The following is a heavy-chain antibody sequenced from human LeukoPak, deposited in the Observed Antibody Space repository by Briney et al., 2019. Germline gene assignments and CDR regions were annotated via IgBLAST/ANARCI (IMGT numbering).Heavy chain of an antibody. CDR1: GYTFTSYG. D-gene: IGHD6-19*01. Sequence: ASVKVSCKASGYTFTSYGISWVRQAPGQGLEWMGWISAYNGNTNYAQKLQGRVTMTTDTSTSTAYMELRSLRSDGTAVYYCARDGDSSGWYSAFDIWGQGTMVTVSS. CDR2: ISAYNGNT. J-gene: IGHJ3*02. CDR3: ARDGDSSGWYSAFDI. V-gene: IGHV1-18*01.